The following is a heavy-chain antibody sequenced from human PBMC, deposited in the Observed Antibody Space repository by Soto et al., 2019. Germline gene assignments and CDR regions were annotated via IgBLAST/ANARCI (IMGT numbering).Heavy chain of an antibody. J-gene: IGHJ3*02. Sequence: PSETLSLTCTVSGGSISSYYWSWIRQPPGKGLEWIGYIYYSGSTNYNPSLKSRVTISVDTSKNQFSLKLSSVTAADTAVYYCARDPLETNDAFDIWGQGTMVTVSS. CDR3: ARDPLETNDAFDI. CDR1: GGSISSYY. V-gene: IGHV4-59*01. CDR2: IYYSGST. D-gene: IGHD1-1*01.